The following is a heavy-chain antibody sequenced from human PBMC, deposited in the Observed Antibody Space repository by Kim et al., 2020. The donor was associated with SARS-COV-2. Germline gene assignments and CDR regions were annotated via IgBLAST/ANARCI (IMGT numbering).Heavy chain of an antibody. CDR3: ARDRPHLHYGDYFLYGMDV. J-gene: IGHJ6*02. D-gene: IGHD4-17*01. V-gene: IGHV3-53*01. CDR2: IYSGGST. CDR1: GFTVSSNY. Sequence: GGSLRLSCAASGFTVSSNYMSWVRQAPGKGLEWVSVIYSGGSTYYADSVKGRFTISRDNSKNTLYLQMNSLRAEDTAVYYCARDRPHLHYGDYFLYGMDVWGQGTTVTVSS.